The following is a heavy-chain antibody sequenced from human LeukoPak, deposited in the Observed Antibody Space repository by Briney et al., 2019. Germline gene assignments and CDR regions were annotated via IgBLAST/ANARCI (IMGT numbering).Heavy chain of an antibody. V-gene: IGHV3-74*01. J-gene: IGHJ4*02. CDR2: INSDGSST. CDR3: GLSMVRALSPDY. CDR1: GFTFSNYW. D-gene: IGHD3-10*01. Sequence: GGSLRLSCTGSGFTFSNYWMHWVRQAPGKGLVWVSGINSDGSSTNYADSVKGRFTISRDNAKNTLYLQMDSLIDEDTAVYYCGLSMVRALSPDYWGQGTLVTVSS.